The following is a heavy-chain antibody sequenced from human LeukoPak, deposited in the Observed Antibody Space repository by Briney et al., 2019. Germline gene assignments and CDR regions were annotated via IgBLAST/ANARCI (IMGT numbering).Heavy chain of an antibody. CDR3: AREGVGISHYFDY. J-gene: IGHJ4*02. CDR1: GFTFSSYA. Sequence: PGGSLRLSCAASGFTFSSYAMSWVRQAPGKGLEWVSGIGGSGDKAYYADPVKGRFTISRDNAKNSLYLQMNSLRAEDTALYYCAREGVGISHYFDYWGQGTLVTVSS. V-gene: IGHV3-23*01. CDR2: IGGSGDKA. D-gene: IGHD2-21*01.